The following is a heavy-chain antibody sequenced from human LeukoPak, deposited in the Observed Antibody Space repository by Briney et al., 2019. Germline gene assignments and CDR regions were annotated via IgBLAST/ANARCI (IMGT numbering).Heavy chain of an antibody. CDR1: GGSISSYY. CDR2: IYYSGST. V-gene: IGHV4-59*01. D-gene: IGHD6-13*01. CDR3: ARCVSSSWSYYYYYMDV. J-gene: IGHJ6*03. Sequence: SETLSLTCTVSGGSISSYYWSWIRQPPGKGLEWIGYIYYSGSTNYNPSLKSRVTISVDTSKNQFSLKLSSVTAADTAVYYCARCVSSSWSYYYYYMDVWGKGTTVTISS.